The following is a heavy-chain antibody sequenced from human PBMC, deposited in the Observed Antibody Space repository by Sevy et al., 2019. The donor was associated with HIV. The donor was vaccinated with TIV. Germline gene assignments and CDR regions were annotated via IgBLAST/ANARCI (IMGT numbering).Heavy chain of an antibody. CDR3: ARPSYTGSSFWYFDL. Sequence: SETLSLTCTVSGGSISGTYWTWIRQPAGKGLEWIGTFYSSGNTDYNPSLKSPVTMSVDTSKNQFSLNLSSVTAADTAVYYCARPSYTGSSFWYFDLWGRDTLVTVSS. CDR2: FYSSGNT. V-gene: IGHV4-4*07. D-gene: IGHD1-26*01. CDR1: GGSISGTY. J-gene: IGHJ2*01.